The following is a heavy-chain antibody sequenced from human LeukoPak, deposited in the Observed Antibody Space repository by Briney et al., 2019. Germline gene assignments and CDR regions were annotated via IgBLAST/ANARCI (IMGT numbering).Heavy chain of an antibody. CDR1: GYTFTSYG. Sequence: ASVKVSCKASGYTFTSYGISWVRQAPGQGLEWMGWISVYNGNTNYAQKLQGRVTMTTDTSTSTAYMELRSLRSDDTAVYYCARDSTVDTATEPNWFDPWGQGTLVTVSS. CDR2: ISVYNGNT. D-gene: IGHD5-18*01. J-gene: IGHJ5*02. V-gene: IGHV1-18*01. CDR3: ARDSTVDTATEPNWFDP.